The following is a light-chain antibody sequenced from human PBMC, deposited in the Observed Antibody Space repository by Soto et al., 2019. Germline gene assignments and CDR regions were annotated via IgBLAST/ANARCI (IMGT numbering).Light chain of an antibody. Sequence: EIVWTQSPGTLSLSPGERATLSCRASQSVSSSYLAWYQQKPGQAPRLLIYGASSRATGIPDKFSGSGSETDFTLTISRLEPEDFAVYYCQQYGGAPPYTFGQWTKLEIK. V-gene: IGKV3-20*01. CDR3: QQYGGAPPYT. CDR2: GAS. J-gene: IGKJ2*01. CDR1: QSVSSSY.